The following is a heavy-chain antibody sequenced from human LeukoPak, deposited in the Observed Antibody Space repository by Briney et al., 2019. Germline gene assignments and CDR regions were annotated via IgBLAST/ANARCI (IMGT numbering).Heavy chain of an antibody. V-gene: IGHV3-23*01. Sequence: GGSLRLSCAASGFTFSSYAMSWVRQAPGKGLEWVSAISGSGGSTYYADSVEGRFTISRDNSKNTLYLQMNSLRAEDTAVYYCAKGLIAVAGRLYYYGMDVWGQGTTVTVSS. CDR1: GFTFSSYA. CDR2: ISGSGGST. CDR3: AKGLIAVAGRLYYYGMDV. J-gene: IGHJ6*02. D-gene: IGHD6-19*01.